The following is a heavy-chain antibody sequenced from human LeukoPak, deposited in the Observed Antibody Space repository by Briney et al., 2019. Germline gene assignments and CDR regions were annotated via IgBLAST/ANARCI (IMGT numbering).Heavy chain of an antibody. D-gene: IGHD3-10*01. V-gene: IGHV3-53*01. J-gene: IGHJ6*03. CDR3: ARDPVEGIRYYYYYYYMDV. CDR2: IYGGGST. CDR1: GLSVSSNF. Sequence: GGSLRLSCAATGLSVSSNFMSWVRQAPGKGLEWVSVIYGGGSTYYADSVKGRFTISRDNAKNSLYLQMNSLRAEDTAVYYCARDPVEGIRYYYYYYYMDVWGKGTTVTVSS.